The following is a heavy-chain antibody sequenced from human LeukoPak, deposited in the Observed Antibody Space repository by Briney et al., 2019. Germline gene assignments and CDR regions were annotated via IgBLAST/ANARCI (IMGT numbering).Heavy chain of an antibody. V-gene: IGHV4-59*01. CDR2: IYYTGST. J-gene: IGHJ6*02. CDR1: GGSISSYY. D-gene: IGHD6-13*01. CDR3: ARMAGYSNFYYYYGMDV. Sequence: PSETLSLTCTVSGGSISSYYWSWIRQPPGKGLEWIGYIYYTGSTNYNPSLKSRVTISVDTSMNQFSLRLTSVTAADTAVYYCARMAGYSNFYYYYGMDVWGQGTTVTVSS.